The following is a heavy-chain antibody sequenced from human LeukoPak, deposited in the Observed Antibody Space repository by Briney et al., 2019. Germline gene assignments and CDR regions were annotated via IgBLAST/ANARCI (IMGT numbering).Heavy chain of an antibody. V-gene: IGHV1-8*02. Sequence: ASVKVSRKASGYTFTGYYMHWVRQAPGQGLEWMGWMNPNSGNTGYAQKFQGRVTMTRNTSISTAYMELSSLRSEDTAVYYCARGPGSPDRYMDVWGKGTTVTVSS. CDR2: MNPNSGNT. CDR1: GYTFTGYY. J-gene: IGHJ6*03. D-gene: IGHD1-14*01. CDR3: ARGPGSPDRYMDV.